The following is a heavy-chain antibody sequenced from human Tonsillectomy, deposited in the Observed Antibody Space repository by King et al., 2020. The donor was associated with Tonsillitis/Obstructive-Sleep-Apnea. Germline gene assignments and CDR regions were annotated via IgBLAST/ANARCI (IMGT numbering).Heavy chain of an antibody. CDR2: ISAYNGNT. CDR3: AAGIAPDYPRRDNWFDP. D-gene: IGHD6-13*01. V-gene: IGHV1-18*01. CDR1: GYTFTSYG. Sequence: QLVQSGAEVKKPGASVKVSCKASGYTFTSYGISWVRQAPGQGLEWMGWISAYNGNTNYAQKLQGRVTMTTDTSTSTAYMELRSVRSDDTAVYYCAAGIAPDYPRRDNWFDPWGQGTLVTVSS. J-gene: IGHJ5*02.